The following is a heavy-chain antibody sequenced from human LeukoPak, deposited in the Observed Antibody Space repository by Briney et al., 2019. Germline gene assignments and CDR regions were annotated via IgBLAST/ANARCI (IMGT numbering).Heavy chain of an antibody. CDR1: GGSISSYY. J-gene: IGHJ4*02. CDR3: AREAADSSGYRPFDY. D-gene: IGHD3-22*01. V-gene: IGHV4-4*07. Sequence: SETLSLTCTVSGGSISSYYWSWIRQPAGKGLEWIGRIYTSGSTNYNPSLKSRVAMSVDTPKNQFSLKLSSVTAADTAVYYCAREAADSSGYRPFDYWGQGTLVTVSS. CDR2: IYTSGST.